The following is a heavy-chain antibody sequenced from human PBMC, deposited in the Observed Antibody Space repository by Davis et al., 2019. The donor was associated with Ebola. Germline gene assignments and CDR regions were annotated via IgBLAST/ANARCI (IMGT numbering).Heavy chain of an antibody. V-gene: IGHV3-48*02. CDR3: ARVVGFGKLLFYGMDV. CDR2: ISSSSSTI. CDR1: GFTSSSSS. D-gene: IGHD3-10*01. J-gene: IGHJ6*04. Sequence: GGSLRLSCPAPGFTSSSSSMTWVHQAPGKGLEWVSYISSSSSTIYYADSVKGRFTISRDNAKNSLYLQMNSLRDENTAVYYCARVVGFGKLLFYGMDVWGKGTTVTVSS.